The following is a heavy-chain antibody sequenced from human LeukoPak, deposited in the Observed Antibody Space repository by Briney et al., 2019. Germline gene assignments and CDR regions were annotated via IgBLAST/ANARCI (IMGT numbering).Heavy chain of an antibody. CDR3: AKSGSMVRGVTNFDY. CDR1: GFTFSSYG. Sequence: GGSLRLSCAASGFTFSSYGMHWVRQAPGKGLEWVALISDDGGKKYYADSVKGRFTISRDNSKNTLYLQMNSLRAEDTAVYYCAKSGSMVRGVTNFDYWGQGTLVTVS. CDR2: ISDDGGKK. J-gene: IGHJ4*02. D-gene: IGHD3-10*01. V-gene: IGHV3-30*18.